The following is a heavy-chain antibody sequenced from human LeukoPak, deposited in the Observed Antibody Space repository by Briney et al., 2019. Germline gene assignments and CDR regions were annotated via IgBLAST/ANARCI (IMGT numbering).Heavy chain of an antibody. CDR3: AKGPKLGDGFHCDY. D-gene: IGHD5-24*01. J-gene: IGHJ4*02. V-gene: IGHV3-23*01. Sequence: GGSLRLSCVASGFIFDNYALSWVRQAPGKGLEWVSGISRSADNTYYADSVKGRSTISRDISKNTVYLQMNNLRVDDTAVYYCAKGPKLGDGFHCDYWGQGTLVTVSS. CDR1: GFIFDNYA. CDR2: ISRSADNT.